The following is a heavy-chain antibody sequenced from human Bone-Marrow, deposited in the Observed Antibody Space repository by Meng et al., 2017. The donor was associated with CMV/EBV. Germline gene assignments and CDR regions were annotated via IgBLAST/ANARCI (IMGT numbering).Heavy chain of an antibody. D-gene: IGHD1-26*01. CDR1: GFTFSSYA. J-gene: IGHJ6*02. CDR2: MTYDGSNK. Sequence: SCAASGFTFSSYAMHWVRQAPGKGLEWVAVMTYDGSNKYYADAVTGRFTISQDKSQNTLYLQMNSLRAEDTAVYYCARDPSLVGARWYYYYGMDVWGQGTTVTVSS. V-gene: IGHV3-30-3*01. CDR3: ARDPSLVGARWYYYYGMDV.